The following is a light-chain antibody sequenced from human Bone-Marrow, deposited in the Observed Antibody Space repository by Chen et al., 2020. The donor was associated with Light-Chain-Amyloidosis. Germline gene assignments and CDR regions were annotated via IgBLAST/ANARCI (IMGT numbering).Light chain of an antibody. CDR2: LNSDGSH. CDR1: SGHSNYA. Sequence: QLVLTQSPSASASLGASVKLTCTLSSGHSNYAIAWHQQQPEKGPRYLMKLNSDGSHSKGDGIPDRFSGSSSGAERCLTISSLQSENEADYYCQTWGTAWVFGGGTKLTVL. J-gene: IGLJ3*02. V-gene: IGLV4-69*01. CDR3: QTWGTAWV.